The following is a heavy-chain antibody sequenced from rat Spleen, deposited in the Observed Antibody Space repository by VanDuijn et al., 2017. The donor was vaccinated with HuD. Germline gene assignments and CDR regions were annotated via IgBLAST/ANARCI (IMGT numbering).Heavy chain of an antibody. J-gene: IGHJ3*01. CDR2: ISPTGGST. D-gene: IGHD1-4*01. CDR3: ATAGTRISRFAY. CDR1: GFTFNNYW. V-gene: IGHV5-19*01. Sequence: EVQLVESGGGLVQPGRSLKLSCVASGFTFNNYWMNWIRQAPTKGLEWVASISPTGGSTSYRDSVKGRFTISRDNAKSTLCLHMDSLRSEDTATYYCATAGTRISRFAYWGQGTLVTVSS.